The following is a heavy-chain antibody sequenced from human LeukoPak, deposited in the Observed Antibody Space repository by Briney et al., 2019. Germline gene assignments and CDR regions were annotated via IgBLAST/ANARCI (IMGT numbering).Heavy chain of an antibody. CDR3: ATAGGERTYYYDSSGYYFDH. V-gene: IGHV1-24*01. CDR2: FDPEDGEA. D-gene: IGHD3-22*01. Sequence: ASVKVSCKVSGYTLTELSMHWVRQAPGKGLEWMGGFDPEDGEAIYAQKFQGRVTMTEDTSTDTAYMELSSLRSEDTAVYYCATAGGERTYYYDSSGYYFDHWGQGTLVTVSS. J-gene: IGHJ4*02. CDR1: GYTLTELS.